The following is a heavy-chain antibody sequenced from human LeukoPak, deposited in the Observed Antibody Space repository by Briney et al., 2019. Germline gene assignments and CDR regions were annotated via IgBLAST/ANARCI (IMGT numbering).Heavy chain of an antibody. CDR2: ISDDGSST. J-gene: IGHJ4*02. CDR1: GFTFSFYW. V-gene: IGHV3-74*01. Sequence: GGSLRLSCASSGFTFSFYWMHWVRQAPGKGLVWVSRISDDGSSTSYAGSVKGRFTISRDNAKNTLYLQMNSLRVEDTAVYYCARDNEYCTGGTCRLDYWGQGALVTVSS. CDR3: ARDNEYCTGGTCRLDY. D-gene: IGHD2-15*01.